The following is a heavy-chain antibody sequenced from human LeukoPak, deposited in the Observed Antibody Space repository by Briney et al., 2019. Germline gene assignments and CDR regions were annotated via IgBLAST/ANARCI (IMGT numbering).Heavy chain of an antibody. Sequence: SVKVSCKASGGTFSSYAISWVRQAPGQGLEWMGGIIPIFGTANYAQKFQGRVTITADESTSTAYMELSSLRSEDTAVYYCARDTPAISSGSFSPEDWFGPWGQGTLVTVSS. CDR1: GGTFSSYA. D-gene: IGHD3-10*01. V-gene: IGHV1-69*13. CDR3: ARDTPAISSGSFSPEDWFGP. CDR2: IIPIFGTA. J-gene: IGHJ5*02.